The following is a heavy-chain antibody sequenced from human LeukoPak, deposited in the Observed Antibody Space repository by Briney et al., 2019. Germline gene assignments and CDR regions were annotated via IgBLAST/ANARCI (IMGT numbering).Heavy chain of an antibody. CDR2: ITSSSSYI. V-gene: IGHV3-21*04. CDR3: ARARESDGGVYFDY. CDR1: AFTFSTYS. Sequence: GGSLRLSCTASAFTFSTYSMNWVRQAPGKGLEWVSSITSSSSYIYYADSVKGRFTISRDNAKNSLYLQMNSLRAEDTALYHCARARESDGGVYFDYWCQGTLVTVSS. D-gene: IGHD3-16*01. J-gene: IGHJ4*02.